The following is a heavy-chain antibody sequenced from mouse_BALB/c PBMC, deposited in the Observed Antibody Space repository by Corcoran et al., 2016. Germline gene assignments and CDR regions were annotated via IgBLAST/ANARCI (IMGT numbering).Heavy chain of an antibody. Sequence: EVKLLESGGGLVQPGGSLKLSCAASGFDFSRYWMSWVRQAPGKGLEWIGEINPDSSTINYTPSLKDKFIISRDNAKNTLYLQMSKVRSEDTALYYCARPTARATFLFAYWGQGTLVTVSA. D-gene: IGHD3-2*01. CDR2: INPDSSTI. J-gene: IGHJ3*01. CDR1: GFDFSRYW. CDR3: ARPTARATFLFAY. V-gene: IGHV4-1*02.